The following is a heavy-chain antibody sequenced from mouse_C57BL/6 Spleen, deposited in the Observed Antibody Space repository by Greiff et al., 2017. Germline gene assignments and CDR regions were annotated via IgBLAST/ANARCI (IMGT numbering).Heavy chain of an antibody. CDR3: ARDYDYDFAY. CDR1: GYTFTDYY. V-gene: IGHV1-19*01. CDR2: INPYNGGT. J-gene: IGHJ3*01. D-gene: IGHD2-4*01. Sequence: VQLKESGPVLVKPGASVKMSCKASGYTFTDYYMNWVKQSHGKSLEWIGVINPYNGGTSYNQKFKGKATLTVDKSSSTAYMELNSLTSEDSAVYYCARDYDYDFAYWGQGTLVTVSA.